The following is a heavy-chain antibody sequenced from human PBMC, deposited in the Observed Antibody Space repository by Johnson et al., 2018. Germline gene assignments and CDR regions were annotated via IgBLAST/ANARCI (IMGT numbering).Heavy chain of an antibody. D-gene: IGHD2-21*01. CDR2: ISYDGSNK. J-gene: IGHJ1*01. CDR3: AKDHLVFQEYFQN. Sequence: QVQLVESGGGVVQPGRSLRLSCAASGFTFSSYGMHWVRQAPGKGLERVEVISYDGSNKYYADSVKGRFTISRDNSKNTLYLEMNSLRAEDTAVYYCAKDHLVFQEYFQNWGQGTLVTVSS. V-gene: IGHV3-30*18. CDR1: GFTFSSYG.